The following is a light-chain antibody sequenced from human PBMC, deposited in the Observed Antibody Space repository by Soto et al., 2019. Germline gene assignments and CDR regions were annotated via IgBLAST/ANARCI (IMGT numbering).Light chain of an antibody. CDR2: NSN. Sequence: QSVLTQSPSASGTPGQRVTISCSGSSSNIGSNAVNWYQQLPGTAPKLLIYNSNQRPSGVPDRFSGSKSGTSASLAIGGLQSDDEADYYCAAWDDSLTGLVFGGGTKVTVL. CDR3: AAWDDSLTGLV. CDR1: SSNIGSNA. J-gene: IGLJ3*02. V-gene: IGLV1-44*01.